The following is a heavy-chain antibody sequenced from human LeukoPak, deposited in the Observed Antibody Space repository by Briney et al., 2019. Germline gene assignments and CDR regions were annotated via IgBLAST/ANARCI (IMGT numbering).Heavy chain of an antibody. V-gene: IGHV4-39*01. CDR3: ARLVLAGYFDY. Sequence: SGTLCLTCTVSGGSLSSRSYYSGGSRDPPGEGVEWIGSIYYSGGTYYNPSLKSRVTISVDTSKNQFSLKLSSVTAADTAVYYCARLVLAGYFDYWGQGTLVTVSS. CDR1: GGSLSSRSYY. J-gene: IGHJ4*02. D-gene: IGHD2-15*01. CDR2: IYYSGGT.